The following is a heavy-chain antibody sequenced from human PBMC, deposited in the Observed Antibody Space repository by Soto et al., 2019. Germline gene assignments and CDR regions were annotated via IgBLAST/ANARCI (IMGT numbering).Heavy chain of an antibody. V-gene: IGHV3-48*01. CDR1: GFTFSSYS. CDR3: ARAIAVAGTIGDVFDI. Sequence: PGGSLRLSCAASGFTFSSYSMNWVRQAPGKGLEWVSYISSSSSTIYYADSVKGRFTISRDNAKNSLYLQMNSLRAEDTAVYYCARAIAVAGTIGDVFDIWGQGTMVTVSS. CDR2: ISSSSSTI. J-gene: IGHJ3*02. D-gene: IGHD6-19*01.